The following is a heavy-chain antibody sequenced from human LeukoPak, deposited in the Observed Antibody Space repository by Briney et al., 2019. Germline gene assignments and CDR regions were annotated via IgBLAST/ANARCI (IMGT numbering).Heavy chain of an antibody. J-gene: IGHJ4*02. V-gene: IGHV1-69*04. CDR3: ARGKLLLYDRIPDLDY. Sequence: GASVKVSCKASGGTFSSYAISWVRQAPGQGLEWMGRIIPILGIANYAQKFQGRVTITADKSTSTAYMELSSLRSEDTAVYYCARGKLLLYDRIPDLDYWGQGTLVTVSS. CDR2: IIPILGIA. CDR1: GGTFSSYA. D-gene: IGHD2-2*02.